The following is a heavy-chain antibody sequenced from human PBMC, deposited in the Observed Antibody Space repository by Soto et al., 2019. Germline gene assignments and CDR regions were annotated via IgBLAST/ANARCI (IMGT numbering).Heavy chain of an antibody. CDR3: ARDPSVVVVAATPYYYYGMDV. Sequence: GASVKVSCKASGYTFTSYAMPWVRQAPGQRLEWMGWIKAGNGNTKYSQKFHGRVTITRDTSASTAYMELSSLRSEDTAVYYCARDPSVVVVAATPYYYYGMDVWGQGTTVTVSS. J-gene: IGHJ6*02. V-gene: IGHV1-3*01. CDR1: GYTFTSYA. CDR2: IKAGNGNT. D-gene: IGHD2-15*01.